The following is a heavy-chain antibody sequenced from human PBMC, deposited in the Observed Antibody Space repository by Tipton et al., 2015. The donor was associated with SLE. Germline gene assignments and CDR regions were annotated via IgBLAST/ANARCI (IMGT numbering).Heavy chain of an antibody. V-gene: IGHV4-59*01. CDR1: GGSIRRYY. CDR3: ARGSDDYGDYGVDY. D-gene: IGHD4-17*01. J-gene: IGHJ4*02. Sequence: TLSLTCSVTGGSIRRYYWSWIRQPPGKGLEWIAYIYDSGSTNYNPSLKSRVTVSVDTSKNQFSLKLNSVTAADTAVYYCARGSDDYGDYGVDYWGQGTLVSVSS. CDR2: IYDSGST.